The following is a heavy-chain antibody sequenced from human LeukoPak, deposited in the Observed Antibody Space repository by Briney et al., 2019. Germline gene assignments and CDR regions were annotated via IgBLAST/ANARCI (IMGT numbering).Heavy chain of an antibody. CDR2: ISYDGSNK. Sequence: GGSLRLSCAASGFTFSNYAMHWVRQAPGKGLEWVAVISYDGSNKYYADSVKGRFTISRDNSKNTLYLQMNSLRAEDTAVYYCAKDRGVDFWSGYSLGAFDIWGQGTMVTVSS. CDR3: AKDRGVDFWSGYSLGAFDI. D-gene: IGHD3-3*01. V-gene: IGHV3-30-3*01. CDR1: GFTFSNYA. J-gene: IGHJ3*02.